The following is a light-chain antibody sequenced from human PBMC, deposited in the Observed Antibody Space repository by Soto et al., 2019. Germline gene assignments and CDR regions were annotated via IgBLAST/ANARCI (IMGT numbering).Light chain of an antibody. V-gene: IGLV2-23*01. CDR1: SSDVGSYNL. CDR3: FSYAGSSSYV. Sequence: SVLTQPASVSGSPGQSITISCTGTSSDVGSYNLVSWYQQHPGKAPKLMIYEGSKRPSGVSNRFSGSKSGNTASLTISGLQAENEAEYYCFSYAGSSSYVFGTGTKVTVL. J-gene: IGLJ1*01. CDR2: EGS.